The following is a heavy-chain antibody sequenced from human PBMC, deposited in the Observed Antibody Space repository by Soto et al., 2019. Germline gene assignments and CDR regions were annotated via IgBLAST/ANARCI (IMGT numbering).Heavy chain of an antibody. J-gene: IGHJ4*02. V-gene: IGHV1-18*01. CDR3: AREDQYARLGDY. CDR2: TRDYKGNT. D-gene: IGHD2-2*01. CDR1: GYTFSSYS. Sequence: QVQLVQSGAEVKKPGASVKVSCKTSGYTFSSYSISWVRQAPGQGLEWMGSTRDYKGNTIYAQKFQDRVTMTTDTSTTTAYMELRSLRSDATAVYYCAREDQYARLGDYWGQGTLVTVSA.